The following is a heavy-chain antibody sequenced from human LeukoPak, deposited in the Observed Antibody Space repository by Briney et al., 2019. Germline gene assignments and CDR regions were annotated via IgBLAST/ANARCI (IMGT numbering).Heavy chain of an antibody. D-gene: IGHD1-1*01. CDR1: GFTFSSYA. CDR3: AKDRWFRNDEGSYFDY. J-gene: IGHJ4*02. V-gene: IGHV3-23*01. CDR2: ISGSGGST. Sequence: GGSLRLSCAASGFTFSSYAMSWVRQAPGKGLEWVSAISGSGGSTYYADSVKGRFTISRDNSKNTLYPQMNSLRAEDTAVYYCAKDRWFRNDEGSYFDYWGQGTLVTVSS.